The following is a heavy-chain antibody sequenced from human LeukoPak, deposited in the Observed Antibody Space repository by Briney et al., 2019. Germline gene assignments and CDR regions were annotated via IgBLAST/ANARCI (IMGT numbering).Heavy chain of an antibody. CDR2: MSHDGGIE. V-gene: IGHV3-30*03. Sequence: GGSLRLSCAASGFRFSTYSMHWVRQAPGKGPEWVAVMSHDGGIEKYADSVKGRFTISRDNSKKTLYLQLNSLRSDDAAVYYCARAEIIHSITHMDVWGQGTTVTVSS. D-gene: IGHD2/OR15-2a*01. CDR1: GFRFSTYS. CDR3: ARAEIIHSITHMDV. J-gene: IGHJ6*02.